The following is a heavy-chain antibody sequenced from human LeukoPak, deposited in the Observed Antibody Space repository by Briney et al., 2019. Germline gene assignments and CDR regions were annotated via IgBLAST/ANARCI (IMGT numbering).Heavy chain of an antibody. CDR1: GGSISSSSYY. V-gene: IGHV4-39*07. J-gene: IGHJ4*02. CDR2: IYYSGST. CDR3: ARDPAEMATSFDY. Sequence: SETLSLTCTVSGGSISSSSYYWGWIRQPPGKGLEWIGSIYYSGSTYYNPSLKSRVTISVDTSKNQFSLKLSSVTAADTAVYYCARDPAEMATSFDYWGQGALVTVSS. D-gene: IGHD5-24*01.